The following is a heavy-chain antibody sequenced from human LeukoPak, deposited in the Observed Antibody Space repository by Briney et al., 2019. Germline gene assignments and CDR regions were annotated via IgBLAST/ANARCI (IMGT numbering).Heavy chain of an antibody. V-gene: IGHV1-18*01. J-gene: IGHJ5*02. CDR3: ARTSSSGAGVYWFDP. D-gene: IGHD6-6*01. CDR2: ISAYNGNT. Sequence: ASVKVSCKASGYTFTSYGISWVRQAPGQGLEWMGWISAYNGNTNYAQKFQGRVTMTRDTSISTAYMELSRLRSDDTAVYYCARTSSSGAGVYWFDPWGQGTLVAVSS. CDR1: GYTFTSYG.